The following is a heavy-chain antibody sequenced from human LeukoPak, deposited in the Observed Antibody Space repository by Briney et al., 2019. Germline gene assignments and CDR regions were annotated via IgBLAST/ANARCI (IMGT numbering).Heavy chain of an antibody. CDR1: GFTVSSNY. CDR3: AKDLSPYYYDSSGYKDY. D-gene: IGHD3-22*01. CDR2: IYSGGST. J-gene: IGHJ4*02. V-gene: IGHV3-66*01. Sequence: PGGSLRLSCAASGFTVSSNYMSWVRQAPGKGLEWVSVIYSGGSTYYADSVKGRFTISRDNSKNTLYLQMNRLRAEDTAVYYFAKDLSPYYYDSSGYKDYWGQGTLVTVSS.